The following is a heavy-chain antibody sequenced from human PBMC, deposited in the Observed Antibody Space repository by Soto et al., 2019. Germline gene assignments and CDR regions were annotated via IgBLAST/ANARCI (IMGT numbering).Heavy chain of an antibody. V-gene: IGHV1-8*01. J-gene: IGHJ5*02. CDR1: GYTFSNYD. D-gene: IGHD4-17*01. Sequence: QALLVQSGAEVKKPGASVKVSCKASGYTFSNYDINWVRQATGQGLEWMGWMNPNNGNGVYAQKFQGEVTLATDTSIGTVYMELSSLRSEDTAVYYCARGHSKIYGRAQDKWFDPWGQGTLVTVSS. CDR2: MNPNNGNG. CDR3: ARGHSKIYGRAQDKWFDP.